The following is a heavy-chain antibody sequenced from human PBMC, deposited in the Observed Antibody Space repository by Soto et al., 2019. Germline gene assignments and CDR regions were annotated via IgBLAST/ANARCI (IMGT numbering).Heavy chain of an antibody. D-gene: IGHD2-15*01. CDR3: ARDLKEYCSDGKCNWFDP. Sequence: SETLSLTCTVSGGSISSYYWSWIRQPPGKGLEWIGYISYSGSTDYNPSLKSRVTISFDASKNQISLQVRSATAADAAVYYCARDLKEYCSDGKCNWFDPWGQGTLVTVS. CDR1: GGSISSYY. CDR2: ISYSGST. J-gene: IGHJ5*02. V-gene: IGHV4-59*01.